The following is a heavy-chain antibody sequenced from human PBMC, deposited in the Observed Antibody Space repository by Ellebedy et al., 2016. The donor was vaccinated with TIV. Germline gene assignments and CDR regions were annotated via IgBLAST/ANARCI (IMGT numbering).Heavy chain of an antibody. CDR2: VGDTGLWT. V-gene: IGHV3-23*01. D-gene: IGHD5-24*01. J-gene: IGHJ4*02. CDR1: GFTFSVYT. Sequence: PGGSLRLSCTASGFTFSVYTMNWVRQAPGKGLQWVSIVGDTGLWTEYADSVKGRFTISRDNSKSTLYLEMNSLRAEDTAVYYCARDKIPRDGNNVLDYWGPGTLVTVSS. CDR3: ARDKIPRDGNNVLDY.